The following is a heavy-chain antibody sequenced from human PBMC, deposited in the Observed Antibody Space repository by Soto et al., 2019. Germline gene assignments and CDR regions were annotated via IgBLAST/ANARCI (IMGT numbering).Heavy chain of an antibody. CDR3: ATLEGIAVAGHNWFDP. Sequence: ASVKVSCKVSGYTLTELSMHWVRQAPGKGLEWMGGFDPEDGETIYAQKFQGRVTMTEDTSTDTAYMELSSLRSEDTAVYYFATLEGIAVAGHNWFDPWGQGTLVTVSS. CDR2: FDPEDGET. J-gene: IGHJ5*02. D-gene: IGHD6-19*01. V-gene: IGHV1-24*01. CDR1: GYTLTELS.